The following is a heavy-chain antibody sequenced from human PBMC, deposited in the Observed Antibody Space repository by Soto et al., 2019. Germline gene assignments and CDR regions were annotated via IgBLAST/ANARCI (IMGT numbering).Heavy chain of an antibody. CDR3: ARGGFDWNDSGMDV. CDR1: GGTFSSYT. D-gene: IGHD1-1*01. CDR2: IIPILGIA. Sequence: QVQLVQSGAEVKKPGSSVKVSCKASGGTFSSYTISWVRQAPGQGLEWMGRIIPILGIANYAQKFQGRVTITADKSTSTAYMELSSLRSEDTAVYYWARGGFDWNDSGMDVWGQGTTVTVSS. J-gene: IGHJ6*02. V-gene: IGHV1-69*02.